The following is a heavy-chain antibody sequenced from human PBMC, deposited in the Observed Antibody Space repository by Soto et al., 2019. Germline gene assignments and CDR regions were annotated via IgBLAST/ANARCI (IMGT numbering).Heavy chain of an antibody. J-gene: IGHJ3*02. D-gene: IGHD7-27*01. CDR3: ARGWRLGRTTKVNGADAFDM. V-gene: IGHV1-69*01. Sequence: QVQLVQSGAEVKKPGSSVKVSCKASGGTFSSYAISWVRQAPGQGPEWMGGIIPLFGTANYAQKFQGRVTITADDSTSTAYMEVSSLRSQDTAVYYCARGWRLGRTTKVNGADAFDMWGQGTLVTVSS. CDR2: IIPLFGTA. CDR1: GGTFSSYA.